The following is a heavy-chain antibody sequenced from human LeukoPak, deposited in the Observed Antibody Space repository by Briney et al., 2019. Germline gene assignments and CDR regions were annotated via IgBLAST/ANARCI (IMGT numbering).Heavy chain of an antibody. CDR3: AKVLSGSPDAFDI. V-gene: IGHV3-23*01. CDR1: GFTFNTYA. J-gene: IGHJ3*02. Sequence: GGSLRLSCAASGFTFNTYAMSWVRQAPGKGLEWVSTITGDGGNTYYADSVKGRFTVSRDNSKNTLHLQMNSLRAEDTAVYYCAKVLSGSPDAFDIWGQGTMVTVSS. CDR2: ITGDGGNT. D-gene: IGHD1-26*01.